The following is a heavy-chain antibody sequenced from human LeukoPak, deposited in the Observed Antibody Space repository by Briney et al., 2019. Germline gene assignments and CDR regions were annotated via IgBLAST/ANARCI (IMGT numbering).Heavy chain of an antibody. Sequence: SETLSLTCTVSGRSMSSYYWICIRQPPGKGLEWIGYIYYTGSINYNPSLKSRVTISVDTSKNQFSLKLSSVTAADTAVYYCARAGAGTEYVGLFDYWGQGTLVTVSS. CDR2: IYYTGSI. D-gene: IGHD3-16*01. V-gene: IGHV4-59*01. CDR1: GRSMSSYY. J-gene: IGHJ4*02. CDR3: ARAGAGTEYVGLFDY.